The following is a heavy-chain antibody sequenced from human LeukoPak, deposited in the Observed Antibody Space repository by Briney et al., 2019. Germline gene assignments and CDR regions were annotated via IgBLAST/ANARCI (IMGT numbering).Heavy chain of an antibody. V-gene: IGHV3-33*01. D-gene: IGHD3-22*01. CDR1: GFTFSSYG. CDR3: ARDEGYYDSSGVFDY. J-gene: IGHJ4*02. Sequence: PGGSLRLSCAASGFTFSSYGVHWVRQAPGKGLEWVAVIWYDGSNKYYADSVKGRFTISRDNSKNTLYLQMNSLRAEDTAVYYCARDEGYYDSSGVFDYWGQGTLVTVSS. CDR2: IWYDGSNK.